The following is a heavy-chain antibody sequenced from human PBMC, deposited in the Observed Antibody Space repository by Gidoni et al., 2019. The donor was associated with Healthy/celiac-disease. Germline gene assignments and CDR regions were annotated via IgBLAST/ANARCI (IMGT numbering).Heavy chain of an antibody. Sequence: EVQLVESGGGLVQPGGSLRLSCAASGFPFSSYSMNWVRQAPGKGLEWVSYISSSSSTIYYADSVKGRFTISRDNAKNSLYLQMNSLRDEDTAVYYCARRTFDCGGDCYLFDYWGQGTLVTVSS. CDR1: GFPFSSYS. J-gene: IGHJ4*02. CDR3: ARRTFDCGGDCYLFDY. V-gene: IGHV3-48*02. D-gene: IGHD2-21*02. CDR2: ISSSSSTI.